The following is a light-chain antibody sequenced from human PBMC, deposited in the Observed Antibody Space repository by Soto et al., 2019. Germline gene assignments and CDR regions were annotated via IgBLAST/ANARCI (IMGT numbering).Light chain of an antibody. J-gene: IGKJ4*01. CDR3: HQRSNWPLT. Sequence: EIVLTQSPVTLSLSPGERATLSCRASQSVFSSLAWYQPKPGQAPRLLIYDASTRATAIPARFRGSGSGTDFALTISSLEPEDVAFYYCHQRSNWPLTFGGGTKVEVK. CDR1: QSVFSS. CDR2: DAS. V-gene: IGKV3-11*01.